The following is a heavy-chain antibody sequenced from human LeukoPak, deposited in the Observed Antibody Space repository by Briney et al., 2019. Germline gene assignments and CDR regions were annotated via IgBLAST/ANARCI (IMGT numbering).Heavy chain of an antibody. D-gene: IGHD3-3*01. CDR2: IIPIFGTA. V-gene: IGHV1-69*13. J-gene: IGHJ4*02. Sequence: ASVKVSCKASGGTFSSYAISWVRQAPGQGLEWMGGIIPIFGTANYAQKFQGRVTITADESTSTAYMELSSLRSEDTAVYYCARVRNFWSGYYPYYLDYWGQGTLVTVSS. CDR1: GGTFSSYA. CDR3: ARVRNFWSGYYPYYLDY.